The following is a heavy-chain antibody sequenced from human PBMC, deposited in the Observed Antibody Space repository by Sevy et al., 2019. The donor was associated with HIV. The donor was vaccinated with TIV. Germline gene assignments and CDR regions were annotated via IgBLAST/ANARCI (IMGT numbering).Heavy chain of an antibody. Sequence: GGSLRLSCAASGFTFSSYEMTWVRQAPGKGLEWISSISSSGTTIYYGDSVEGRFTISRDNPKNSLYLQMNSLRAEDTAVYYCARKGGACDIGFDPWGQGTLVTVSS. CDR3: ARKGGACDIGFDP. J-gene: IGHJ5*02. CDR2: ISSSGTTI. CDR1: GFTFSSYE. V-gene: IGHV3-48*03. D-gene: IGHD2-15*01.